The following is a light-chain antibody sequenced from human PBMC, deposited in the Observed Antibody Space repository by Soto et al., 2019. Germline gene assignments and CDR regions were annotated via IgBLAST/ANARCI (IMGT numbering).Light chain of an antibody. V-gene: IGKV2-28*01. CDR2: LGS. J-gene: IGKJ2*01. Sequence: DIVMTQSPLSLPVTPGEPASISCRSSQSLLHSNGYNYLDWYLQKPGQSPQLLIYLGSNRASGVPDRFRGSVSGTDFTLKISRVEAENVGVYYCMQALHTPYFVGQGTKLEIK. CDR3: MQALHTPYF. CDR1: QSLLHSNGYNY.